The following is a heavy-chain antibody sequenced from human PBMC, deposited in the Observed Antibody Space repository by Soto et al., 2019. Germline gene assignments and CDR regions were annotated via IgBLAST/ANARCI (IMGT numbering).Heavy chain of an antibody. CDR3: AATLDWGSYDFGAYPS. D-gene: IGHD3-16*01. J-gene: IGHJ1*01. V-gene: IGHV1-58*01. CDR2: IVAASGKT. CDR1: GFTFSRSG. Sequence: SVKVSCKGSGFTFSRSGVQWVRQGRGEGLEWIGWIVAASGKTDYSQIFQERVTITRDMSTSTAYMELSSLSSEDTAVYYCAATLDWGSYDFGAYPSWGQGTLVTVSS.